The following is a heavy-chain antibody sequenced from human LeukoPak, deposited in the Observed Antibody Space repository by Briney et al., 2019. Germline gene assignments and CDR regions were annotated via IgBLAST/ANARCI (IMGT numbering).Heavy chain of an antibody. CDR3: ARQLGYCSRGTCYFDD. D-gene: IGHD2-15*01. CDR2: ISGNEVST. V-gene: IGHV3-23*01. Sequence: GGSLRLSCAASGFTFSNNAMSWVRQAPGKGLEWVSAISGNEVSTYYADSVKGRFTVSRDNSKNTLYLQMNTLRAEDTALYHCARQLGYCSRGTCYFDDWGQGTLVTVSS. CDR1: GFTFSNNA. J-gene: IGHJ4*02.